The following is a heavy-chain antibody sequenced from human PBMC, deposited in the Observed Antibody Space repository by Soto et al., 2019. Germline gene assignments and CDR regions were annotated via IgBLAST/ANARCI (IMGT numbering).Heavy chain of an antibody. CDR2: IYYSGST. J-gene: IGHJ5*02. D-gene: IGHD3-10*01. CDR1: GGSVSSGSYY. Sequence: SETLSLTCTVSGGSVSSGSYYWSWIRQPPGKGLEWIGYIYYSGSTNYNPSLKSRVTISVDTSKNQFSLKLSSVTAADTAVYYCARLGPGGWSKDWFDPWGQGTLVTVSS. V-gene: IGHV4-61*01. CDR3: ARLGPGGWSKDWFDP.